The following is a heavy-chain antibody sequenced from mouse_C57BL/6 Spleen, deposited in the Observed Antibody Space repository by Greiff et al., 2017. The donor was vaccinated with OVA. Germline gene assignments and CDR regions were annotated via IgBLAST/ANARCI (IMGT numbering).Heavy chain of an antibody. V-gene: IGHV1-82*01. D-gene: IGHD1-1*01. CDR2: IYPGDGDT. CDR3: ARTITTVVEDWYFGV. CDR1: GYAFSSSW. Sequence: VQLQQSGPELVKPGASVKISCKASGYAFSSSWMNWVKQRPGKGLEWIGRIYPGDGDTNYNGKFKGKATLTADKSSSTAYMQLSSLTSEDSAVYFCARTITTVVEDWYFGVWGTGTTVTVSS. J-gene: IGHJ1*03.